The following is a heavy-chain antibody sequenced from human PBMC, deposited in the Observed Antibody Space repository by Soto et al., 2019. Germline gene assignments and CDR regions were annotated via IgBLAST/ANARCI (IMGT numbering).Heavy chain of an antibody. J-gene: IGHJ6*02. V-gene: IGHV3-30*18. D-gene: IGHD6-6*01. CDR3: AKEMTPSRPFYSSSLRGSAGMDV. CDR1: GFTFSSYG. Sequence: GWSLRLSCAASGFTFSSYGMHWVRQAPGKGLEWVAVISYDGSNKYYADSVKGRFTISRDNSKNTLYLQMNSLRAEDTAVYYCAKEMTPSRPFYSSSLRGSAGMDVWGQGTTVTVSS. CDR2: ISYDGSNK.